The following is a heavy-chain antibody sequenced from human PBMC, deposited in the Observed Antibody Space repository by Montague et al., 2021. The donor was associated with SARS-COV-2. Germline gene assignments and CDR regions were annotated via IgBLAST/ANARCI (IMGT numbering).Heavy chain of an antibody. Sequence: SLRLSCAASGFTFSSYAMHWVRQASGKGLEWVAVISYDGSNKYYADSVKDRFTISRDNSKNTLYLQMNSLRAEDTAVYYCARDSGGLFDYWGQGTLVTVSS. CDR3: ARDSGGLFDY. CDR1: GFTFSSYA. CDR2: ISYDGSNK. D-gene: IGHD3-16*01. J-gene: IGHJ4*02. V-gene: IGHV3-30*04.